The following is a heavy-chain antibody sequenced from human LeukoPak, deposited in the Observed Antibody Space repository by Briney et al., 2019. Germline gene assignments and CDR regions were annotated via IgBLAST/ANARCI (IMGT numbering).Heavy chain of an antibody. V-gene: IGHV1-2*02. D-gene: IGHD3-22*01. Sequence: GASVKVSCSASGYTFTGYYMHWVRQAPGQGLEWMGWINPNSGGTNYAQKFQGRVTMTRDTSISTAYMELSRLRSDDTAVYYCARVFTMIVGREFDYWGQGTLVTASS. CDR1: GYTFTGYY. J-gene: IGHJ4*02. CDR2: INPNSGGT. CDR3: ARVFTMIVGREFDY.